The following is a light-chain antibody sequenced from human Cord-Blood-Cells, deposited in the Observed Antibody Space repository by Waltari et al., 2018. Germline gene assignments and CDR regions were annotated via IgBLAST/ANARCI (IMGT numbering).Light chain of an antibody. V-gene: IGLV2-14*01. CDR1: SSAVGGYNY. CDR2: DVS. CDR3: SSYTSTSTWV. J-gene: IGLJ3*02. Sequence: QSALTQPAPASGSPGQSITISCTGTSSAVGGYNYVSWYQLPPGKAPNLMIYDVSKRPSGVYHLFSGSKSGNTASLTISGLQAEDEADYYWSSYTSTSTWVFGGGTKLTVL.